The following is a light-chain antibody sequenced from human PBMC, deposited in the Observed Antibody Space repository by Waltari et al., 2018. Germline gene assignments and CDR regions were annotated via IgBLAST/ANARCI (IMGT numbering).Light chain of an antibody. Sequence: QTVVTQEPSLSVSPGGTVTLTFTLSSGSVSTTSYATWYQQTPGQPPRTLVYKANARSSGVPDRFSGSILGNKAALTITGAQADDESDYYCALYMGSGIWVFGGGTKLTVL. CDR2: KAN. J-gene: IGLJ3*02. V-gene: IGLV8-61*01. CDR1: SGSVSTTSY. CDR3: ALYMGSGIWV.